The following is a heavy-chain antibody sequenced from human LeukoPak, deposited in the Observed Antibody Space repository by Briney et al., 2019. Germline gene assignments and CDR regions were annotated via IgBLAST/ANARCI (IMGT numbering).Heavy chain of an antibody. CDR2: ISTSGGST. D-gene: IGHD6-19*01. CDR1: GFTFSSCA. CDR3: AKRRAVAGVRYFDC. V-gene: IGHV3-23*01. Sequence: GGSLRLSCAASGFTFSSCAMSWVRQTPGKGLEWVSAISTSGGSTYYADSVKGRFTISRDNSKNTLYLQMNSLRAEDTAVYYCAKRRAVAGVRYFDCWGQGTLVTVSS. J-gene: IGHJ4*02.